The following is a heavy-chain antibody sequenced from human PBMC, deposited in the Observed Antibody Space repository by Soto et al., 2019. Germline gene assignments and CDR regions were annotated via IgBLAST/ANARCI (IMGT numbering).Heavy chain of an antibody. D-gene: IGHD7-27*01. CDR3: AKEWGIDY. V-gene: IGHV3-23*01. CDR1: GFPFSSYT. J-gene: IGHJ4*02. CDR2: ISGSGSST. Sequence: GGSLRLSCAASGFPFSSYTMSWVRQAPGKGLEWVSTISGSGSSTYSADSVKGRFTISRDNSKNTLYLQMNSLRVEDTAIYYCAKEWGIDYWGQGTLVTVSS.